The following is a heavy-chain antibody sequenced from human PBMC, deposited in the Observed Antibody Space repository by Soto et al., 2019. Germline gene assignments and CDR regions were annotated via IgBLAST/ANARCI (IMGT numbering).Heavy chain of an antibody. CDR3: ARLKLPSGNIGGDYGWAFDV. J-gene: IGHJ3*01. CDR1: DGSIGNNILY. D-gene: IGHD3-16*01. V-gene: IGHV4-39*02. CDR2: ISFIWAT. Sequence: SATRSLTCTVPDGSIGNNILYWGWMREPPGRGLEWLGSISFIWATYHNPSLRSRVTLSVDTSENHFSLRLRSVTAADTAVYDCARLKLPSGNIGGDYGWAFDVWDQGTMFT.